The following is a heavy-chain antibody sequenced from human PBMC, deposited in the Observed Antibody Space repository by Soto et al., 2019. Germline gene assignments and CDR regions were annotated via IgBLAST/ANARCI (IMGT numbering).Heavy chain of an antibody. CDR3: ARAVTWGLDV. D-gene: IGHD3-10*01. CDR2: ISRSSTGI. CDR1: GFTFSLYS. V-gene: IGHV3-48*02. J-gene: IGHJ6*02. Sequence: EVQLVESGGGLVQPGGSLRLSCAASGFTFSLYSMSWVRQAPGKGLEWVSYISRSSTGIHYADSGKGRFTISRDEATNSMHLQMNSLRDGDTAVYYCARAVTWGLDVWGQGTTVSISS.